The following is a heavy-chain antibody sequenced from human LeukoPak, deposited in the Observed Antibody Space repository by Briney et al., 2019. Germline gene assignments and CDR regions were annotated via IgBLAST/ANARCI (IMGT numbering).Heavy chain of an antibody. Sequence: GGSLRLSCAASGFTFSDYYMGWIRQAPGKGLEWVSYISGSGSTIYYADSVKGRFTISRDNAKNSLYVQMNRLRAEDTAVYYCARVMEQCHFYHYIDVWGRGTTVAVSS. J-gene: IGHJ6*03. CDR3: ARVMEQCHFYHYIDV. D-gene: IGHD6-19*01. CDR1: GFTFSDYY. V-gene: IGHV3-11*04. CDR2: ISGSGSTI.